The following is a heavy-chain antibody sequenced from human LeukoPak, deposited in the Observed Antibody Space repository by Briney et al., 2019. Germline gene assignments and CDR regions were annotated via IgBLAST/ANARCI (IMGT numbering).Heavy chain of an antibody. CDR3: AKAPTEYYDSSGSYYFDY. D-gene: IGHD3-22*01. J-gene: IGHJ4*02. Sequence: PGRSLRLSCAASGFTFDDYAMLWVRQAPGKGLEWVSGISWNSGSIGYADSVKGRFTISRYNAKNSLYLQMNSLRAEDMALYYCAKAPTEYYDSSGSYYFDYWGQGTLVTVSS. CDR2: ISWNSGSI. V-gene: IGHV3-9*03. CDR1: GFTFDDYA.